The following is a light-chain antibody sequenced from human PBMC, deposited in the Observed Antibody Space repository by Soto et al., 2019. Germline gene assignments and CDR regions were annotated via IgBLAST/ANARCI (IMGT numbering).Light chain of an antibody. CDR2: QVS. V-gene: IGLV2-14*01. CDR1: SSDVGGYYY. Sequence: QSVLTQPASVSGSPGQSITISCTGTSSDVGGYYYVSWYQHHPGKAPKLMIYQVSNRPSGVSNRSSGSKSGNTASLTISGLQAEDEADYYRSSYTSSNTFYVFGTGTKVTVL. CDR3: SSYTSSNTFYV. J-gene: IGLJ1*01.